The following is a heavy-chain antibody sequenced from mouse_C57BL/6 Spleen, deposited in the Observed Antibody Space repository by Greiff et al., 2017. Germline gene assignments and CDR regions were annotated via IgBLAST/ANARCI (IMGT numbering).Heavy chain of an antibody. V-gene: IGHV1-81*01. D-gene: IGHD1-1*01. Sequence: VKLMESGAELARPGASVKLSCKASGYTFTSYGISWVKQSTGQGLEWIGEIYPRSGNTYYNEKFKGKATMTADKSSSTAYMELRSLTSEDSAVYFSKITTVVATGAVDYWGQGTSVTVSS. CDR3: KITTVVATGAVDY. J-gene: IGHJ4*01. CDR1: GYTFTSYG. CDR2: IYPRSGNT.